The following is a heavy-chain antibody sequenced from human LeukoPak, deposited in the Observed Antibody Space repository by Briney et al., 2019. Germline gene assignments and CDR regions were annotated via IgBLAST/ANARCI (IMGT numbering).Heavy chain of an antibody. D-gene: IGHD3-10*02. CDR1: GFTFSSYE. V-gene: IGHV3-48*03. Sequence: GGSLRLSCAASGFTFSSYEMNWVRQAPGKGLEWVSYISSSGSTIYSAASVGGRSTIPRAYAKNSSHLIMNRMSAEDTAVYYCAELGITMIGGVWGKGTTVTISS. J-gene: IGHJ6*04. CDR3: AELGITMIGGV. CDR2: ISSSGSTI.